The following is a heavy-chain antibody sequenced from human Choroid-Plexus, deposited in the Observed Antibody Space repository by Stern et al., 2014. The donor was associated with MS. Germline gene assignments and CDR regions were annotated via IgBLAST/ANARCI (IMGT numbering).Heavy chain of an antibody. J-gene: IGHJ3*02. D-gene: IGHD6-13*01. CDR2: IYPGDSDT. CDR1: GYSFTSYW. Sequence: VQLVQSGAEVKKPGESLQISCKGSGYSFTSYWIGWVRQLPGKGLEWMGIIYPGDSDTRYSPSFQGQVTISADKSISTAYLQWSSLKASDTAMYYCARRVAAAGDAFDIWGQGTMVTVSS. V-gene: IGHV5-51*01. CDR3: ARRVAAAGDAFDI.